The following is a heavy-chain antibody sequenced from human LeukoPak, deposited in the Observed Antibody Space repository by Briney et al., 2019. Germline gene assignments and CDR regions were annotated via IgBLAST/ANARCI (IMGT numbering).Heavy chain of an antibody. CDR2: ISGYNGKT. CDR1: GYTFNTYG. D-gene: IGHD6-19*01. V-gene: IGHV1-18*01. J-gene: IGHJ4*02. CDR3: ARREQWLVGDDY. Sequence: ASVKVSCKASGYTFNTYGITWVRQAPGQGLEWMGWISGYNGKTKYAQKLQDRVTMTTDTSTTTAYMELRSLRSDDTAVYYCARREQWLVGDDYWGQGTLVTVSS.